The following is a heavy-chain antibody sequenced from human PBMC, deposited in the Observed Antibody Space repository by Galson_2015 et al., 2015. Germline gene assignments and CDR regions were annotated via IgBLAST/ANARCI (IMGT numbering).Heavy chain of an antibody. CDR2: ISSSGSTI. V-gene: IGHV3-48*03. CDR3: ARSSSWYFHWFDP. J-gene: IGHJ5*02. CDR1: GFTFSSYE. Sequence: SLRLSCAASGFTFSSYEMNWVRQAPGKGLEWVSYISSSGSTIYYADSVKGRFTISRDNAKNSLYLQMNSLRAEDTAVYYCARSSSWYFHWFDPWGQGTLVTVSS. D-gene: IGHD6-13*01.